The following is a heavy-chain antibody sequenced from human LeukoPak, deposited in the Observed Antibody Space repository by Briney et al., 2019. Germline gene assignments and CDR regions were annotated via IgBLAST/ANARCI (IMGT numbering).Heavy chain of an antibody. CDR2: ISQSGGRST. V-gene: IGHV3-23*01. CDR1: GFTFSNYA. J-gene: IGHJ5*02. D-gene: IGHD2-2*01. CDR3: ARDLGCSTSSCRYNWFDP. Sequence: GGSLRLSCAASGFTFSNYAMTRVRQAPGEGLEWVAFISQSGGRSTDYADSVRGRFTISRDNSEDTLYLQMNSLRAEDTAVYHCARDLGCSTSSCRYNWFDPWGQGTLVTVSS.